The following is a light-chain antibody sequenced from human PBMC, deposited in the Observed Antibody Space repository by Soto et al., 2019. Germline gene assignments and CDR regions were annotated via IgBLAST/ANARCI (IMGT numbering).Light chain of an antibody. V-gene: IGLV2-14*01. CDR3: SSYTSSTPVV. CDR1: SSDVGAYNY. CDR2: DVS. J-gene: IGLJ2*01. Sequence: QSVLTQPASVSGSPGQSITISCTGTSSDVGAYNYVSWYQKHPGKAPKLMIYDVSNRPSGVSNRFSGSKSGNAASLTISGLQAEDEADYYCSSYTSSTPVVFGGGTQLTVL.